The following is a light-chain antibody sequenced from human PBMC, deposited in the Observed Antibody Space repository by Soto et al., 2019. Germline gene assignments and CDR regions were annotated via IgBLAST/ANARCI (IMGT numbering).Light chain of an antibody. CDR1: SSDVGSYKD. V-gene: IGLV2-11*01. Sequence: QSALTQPRSVSGSPGQSVTISCTGTSSDVGSYKDVSWYQHHPGKVPKLMIYDVSERPSGVPDRFSGSKSGNTASLTISGLRAEDEANYYCCAYADTFYVFGTGTKV. CDR3: CAYADTFYV. J-gene: IGLJ1*01. CDR2: DVS.